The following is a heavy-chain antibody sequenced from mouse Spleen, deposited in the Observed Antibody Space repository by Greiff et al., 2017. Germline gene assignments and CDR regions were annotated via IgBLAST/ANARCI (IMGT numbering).Heavy chain of an antibody. CDR3: AREWDYGYYFDY. D-gene: IGHD1-2*01. V-gene: IGHV1-31*01. CDR1: GYSFTGYY. Sequence: VHVKQSGPELVKPGASVKISCKASGYSFTGYYMHWVKQSHVKSLEWIGRINPYNGATSYNQNFKDKASLTVDKSSSTAYMELHSLTSEDSAVYYCAREWDYGYYFDYWGQGTTLTVSS. J-gene: IGHJ2*01. CDR2: INPYNGAT.